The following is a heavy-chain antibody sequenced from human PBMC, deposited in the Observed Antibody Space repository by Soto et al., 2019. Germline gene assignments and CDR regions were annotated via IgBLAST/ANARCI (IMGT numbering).Heavy chain of an antibody. CDR2: ISGSGGST. V-gene: IGHV3-23*01. CDR1: GFTFSSYA. J-gene: IGHJ3*02. Sequence: GGSLRLSCAASGFTFSSYAMSWVRQAPGKGLEWVSAISGSGGSTYYADSVKGRFTISRDNSKNTLYLQMNSLRAEDTAVYYCAKDYTPYDYDSSGLLLNTFDSWGQGTMVTVSS. D-gene: IGHD3-22*01. CDR3: AKDYTPYDYDSSGLLLNTFDS.